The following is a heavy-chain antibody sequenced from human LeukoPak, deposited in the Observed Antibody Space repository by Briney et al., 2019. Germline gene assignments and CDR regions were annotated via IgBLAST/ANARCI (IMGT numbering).Heavy chain of an antibody. V-gene: IGHV3-48*01. CDR3: VRDHHWGFDS. CDR2: IRSRPSTI. CDR1: GFTFTRYS. J-gene: IGHJ4*02. D-gene: IGHD7-27*01. Sequence: PGGSLRLSCAASGFTFTRYSMNWVRQAPGKGLEWVSYIRSRPSTIYYADSVKGRFTISRDDAKNSLYLQMNSLRAEDTAIYYCVRDHHWGFDSWGQGTQVTVS.